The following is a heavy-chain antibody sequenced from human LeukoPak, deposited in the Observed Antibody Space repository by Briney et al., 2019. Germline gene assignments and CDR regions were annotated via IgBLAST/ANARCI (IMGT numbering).Heavy chain of an antibody. CDR2: ISSSSSTI. J-gene: IGHJ4*02. CDR1: GFTFSSYG. Sequence: GGSLRLSCAASGFTFSSYGMTWVRQAPGKGLEWVSYISSSSSTIYYADSVKGRFTISRDNAENSLYLQMNSLRAEDTAEYYCATPRGLYWGQGTLVTVSS. CDR3: ATPRGLY. V-gene: IGHV3-48*01.